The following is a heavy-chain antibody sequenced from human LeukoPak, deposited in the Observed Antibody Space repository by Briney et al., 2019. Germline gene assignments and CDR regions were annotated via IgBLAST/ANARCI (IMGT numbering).Heavy chain of an antibody. J-gene: IGHJ6*03. V-gene: IGHV4-34*01. Sequence: KASETLSLTCAVYGGSFIGFHWNWIRQAPGKGLEWIGDINHSGSTNYNPSLTSRVTISVDPSKNQFSLKLSSVTAADTAVYYCAREGYSYGPPYYYYYMDVWGKGTTVTVSS. CDR3: AREGYSYGPPYYYYYMDV. CDR1: GGSFIGFH. CDR2: INHSGST. D-gene: IGHD5-18*01.